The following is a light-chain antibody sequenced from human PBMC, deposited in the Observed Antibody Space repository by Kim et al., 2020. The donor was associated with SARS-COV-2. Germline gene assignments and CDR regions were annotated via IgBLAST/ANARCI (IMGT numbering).Light chain of an antibody. Sequence: GQSITISCTGTSSDVGGYNYLSWYQQHPGKAPKLMIYDVSNRPSGVSNRFSGSKSGNTASLTISGLQAEDEADYYCSSYTSSSTRVFGGGTQLTVL. CDR2: DVS. CDR1: SSDVGGYNY. CDR3: SSYTSSSTRV. V-gene: IGLV2-14*03. J-gene: IGLJ3*02.